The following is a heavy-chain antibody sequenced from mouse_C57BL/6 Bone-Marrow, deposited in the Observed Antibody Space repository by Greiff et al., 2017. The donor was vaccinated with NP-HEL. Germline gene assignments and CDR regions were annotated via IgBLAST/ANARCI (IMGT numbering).Heavy chain of an antibody. CDR2: FYPGSGSI. CDR3: SRDEYPPGSCPGGYFAY. CDR1: GYTFTEYT. V-gene: IGHV1-62-2*01. Sequence: VQLQQSGAELVKPGASVKLSCKASGYTFTEYTIHWVKQRPGQGLEWIGWFYPGSGSIKYNEKFKDKATLTADKSSSTVYMELSSLTYEDSAVYFVSRDEYPPGSCPGGYFAYWGTGTTVTVSA. J-gene: IGHJ1*03. D-gene: IGHD1-1*01.